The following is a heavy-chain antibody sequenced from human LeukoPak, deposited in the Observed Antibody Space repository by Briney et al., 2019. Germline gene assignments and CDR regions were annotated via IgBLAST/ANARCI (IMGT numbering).Heavy chain of an antibody. V-gene: IGHV3-30*04. CDR2: ISYDGSNK. Sequence: GGSLRLSCAASGFIFSNYAMNWVRQAPGKGLEWAAVISYDGSNKYYADSVKGRFTISRDNSKNTLYLQMNSLRAEDTAVYYCARDIGQWLERSGLGYWGQGTLVTVSS. D-gene: IGHD6-19*01. CDR1: GFIFSNYA. J-gene: IGHJ4*02. CDR3: ARDIGQWLERSGLGY.